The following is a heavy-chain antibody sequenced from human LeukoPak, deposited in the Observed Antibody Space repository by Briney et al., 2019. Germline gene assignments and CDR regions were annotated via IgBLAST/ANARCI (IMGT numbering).Heavy chain of an antibody. CDR2: IIPILGIA. D-gene: IGHD2-21*02. J-gene: IGHJ4*02. CDR1: GYTFTGYG. V-gene: IGHV1-69*04. CDR3: AREHIVVVTAIFQREFDY. Sequence: GASVKVSCKASGYTFTGYGISWVRQAPGQGLEWMGRIIPILGIANYAQKFQGRVTITADKSTSTAYMELSSLRSEDTAVYYCAREHIVVVTAIFQREFDYWGQGTLVTVSS.